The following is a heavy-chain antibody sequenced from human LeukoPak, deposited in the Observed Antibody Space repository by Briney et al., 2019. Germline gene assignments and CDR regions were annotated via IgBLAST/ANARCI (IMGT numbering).Heavy chain of an antibody. J-gene: IGHJ4*01. V-gene: IGHV3-7*01. D-gene: IGHD3-3*01. CDR1: GFIFSDYS. CDR3: ARDVSLGFWSGYSDY. Sequence: PGGSLRLSCAASGFIFSDYSMTWVRQAPGKGLEWVANLDLGGSDDFYLDSVRGRFIISRDNARNSLYLQMNGLRVEDTAVYYCARDVSLGFWSGYSDYWGHGTLVAVAS. CDR2: LDLGGSDD.